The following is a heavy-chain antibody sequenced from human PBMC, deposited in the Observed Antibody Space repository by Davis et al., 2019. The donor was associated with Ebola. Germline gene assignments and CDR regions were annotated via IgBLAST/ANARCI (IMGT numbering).Heavy chain of an antibody. Sequence: GESLKISCAASGLNIDSYWMNWVRQAPGKGPEWVANIKGDGSETWSLDSVKGRFTISRDNGKNSAFLQMNSLRDEDTAVYHCVAGTGFLFDFWGQGTPVTVSS. V-gene: IGHV3-7*01. CDR1: GLNIDSYW. CDR3: VAGTGFLFDF. J-gene: IGHJ4*02. CDR2: IKGDGSET. D-gene: IGHD5-12*01.